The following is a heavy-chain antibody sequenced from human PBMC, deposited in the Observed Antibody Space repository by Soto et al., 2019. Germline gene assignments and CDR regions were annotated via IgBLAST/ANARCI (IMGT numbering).Heavy chain of an antibody. CDR2: IYYSGST. D-gene: IGHD1-1*01. J-gene: IGHJ4*02. CDR1: GGSSISYY. V-gene: IGHV4-59*08. Sequence: SEPLPHTCTVSGGSSISYYWSWIRQPPGKGLEWIGYIYYSGSTNYNPSLKSRVTISVDTSKNQFSLKLSSVTAADTAVYYCARRYGYSFDYWGQGTLVTVSS. CDR3: ARRYGYSFDY.